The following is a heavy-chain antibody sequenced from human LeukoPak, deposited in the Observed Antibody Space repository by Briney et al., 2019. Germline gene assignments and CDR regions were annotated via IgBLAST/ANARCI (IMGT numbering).Heavy chain of an antibody. J-gene: IGHJ4*02. Sequence: PSETLSLTCTVSGVSISSSSYYWGWIRQPPGKGLEWIGRIYYSGSTYYNPSLKSRVTISVDTSKNQFSLKVSSVTAADTAVYYCAKDYYYGSGSTPPRLDYWGQGTLVTVSS. CDR3: AKDYYYGSGSTPPRLDY. CDR2: IYYSGST. CDR1: GVSISSSSYY. V-gene: IGHV4-39*07. D-gene: IGHD3-10*01.